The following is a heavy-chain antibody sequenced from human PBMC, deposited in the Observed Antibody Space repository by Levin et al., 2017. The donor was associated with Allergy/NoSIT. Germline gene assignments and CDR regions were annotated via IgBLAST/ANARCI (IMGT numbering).Heavy chain of an antibody. D-gene: IGHD5-18*01. V-gene: IGHV4-30-2*01. CDR3: ARVAGYSYGYYFDY. Sequence: SQTLSLTCAVSGGSISSGGYSWSWIRQPPGKGLEWIGNIYLSGSTNDNPSLKSRVTMSADRSKNQFSLKLSYVTAAETAVYYCARVAGYSYGYYFDYWGPGTLVTVSS. CDR1: GGSISSGGYS. J-gene: IGHJ4*02. CDR2: IYLSGST.